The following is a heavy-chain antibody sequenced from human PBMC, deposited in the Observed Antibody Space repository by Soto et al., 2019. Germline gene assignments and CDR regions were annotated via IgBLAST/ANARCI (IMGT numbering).Heavy chain of an antibody. D-gene: IGHD3-22*01. CDR3: AKRDYSDSRSFAPLFDS. V-gene: IGHV3-23*01. Sequence: EVQLLESGGGLVQPGGSLRLSCAASGFIFRDYAMSWVRQAPGKGLEWVSAITGRGGTTYYADSVKGRFTISRDNSRDTLYLQMTSLSAEDTATYYCAKRDYSDSRSFAPLFDSWGQGTLVTVSS. CDR2: ITGRGGTT. J-gene: IGHJ4*02. CDR1: GFIFRDYA.